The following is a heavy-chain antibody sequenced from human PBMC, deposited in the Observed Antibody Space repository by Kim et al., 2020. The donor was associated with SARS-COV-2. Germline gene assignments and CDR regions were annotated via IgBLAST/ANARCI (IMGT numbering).Heavy chain of an antibody. Sequence: GGSLRLSCTASGFTFGDYAMSWVRQAPGKGLEWVGFIRSKAYGGTTEYAASVKGRFTISRDDSKSIAYLQMNSLKTEDTAVYYCTRAHNIGRWAYYYYYYMDVWGIGTTVTVSS. J-gene: IGHJ6*03. D-gene: IGHD5-12*01. CDR1: GFTFGDYA. V-gene: IGHV3-49*04. CDR2: IRSKAYGGTT. CDR3: TRAHNIGRWAYYYYYYMDV.